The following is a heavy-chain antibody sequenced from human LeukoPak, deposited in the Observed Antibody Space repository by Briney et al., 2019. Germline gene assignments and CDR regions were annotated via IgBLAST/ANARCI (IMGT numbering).Heavy chain of an antibody. J-gene: IGHJ4*02. CDR2: ISGSGGST. Sequence: LSGRSLRLSCAASGFTFSSYGVHWVRQAPGKGLEWVSAISGSGGSTYYADSVKGRFTISRDNSKNTLYLQMNSLRAEDTAVYYCAKEPYDYVWGSYGFLGFDYWGQGALVTVSS. CDR1: GFTFSSYG. V-gene: IGHV3-23*01. CDR3: AKEPYDYVWGSYGFLGFDY. D-gene: IGHD3-16*02.